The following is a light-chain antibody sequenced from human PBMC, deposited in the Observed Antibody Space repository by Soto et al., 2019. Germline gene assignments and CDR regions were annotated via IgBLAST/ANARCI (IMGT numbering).Light chain of an antibody. CDR1: SSDVGGYNY. CDR3: SSYMSRSGV. V-gene: IGLV2-14*01. Sequence: QSVLTQPASVSGSPRQSITISCTGTSSDVGGYNYVSWYQQHPRKAPKVMIYEVSNRPSGVSNRFSGSKAGNTASMSISGIQAEAEADYYCSSYMSRSGVVGTWT. CDR2: EVS. J-gene: IGLJ1*01.